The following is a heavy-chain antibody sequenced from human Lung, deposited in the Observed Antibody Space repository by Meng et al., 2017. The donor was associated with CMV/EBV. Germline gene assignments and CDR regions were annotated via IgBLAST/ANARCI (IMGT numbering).Heavy chain of an antibody. CDR2: INPNSGAT. J-gene: IGHJ4*01. D-gene: IGHD3-3*01. CDR1: GYTFTGYY. CDR3: ARAESHWSGDLDY. Sequence: ASXXVSXKASGYTFTGYYMHWVRQAPGQGLEWMGWINPNSGATNYAQKFQGRVSMTRDMSINTAYIELSRLRSDDPAIYYGARAESHWSGDLDYWGQGTLVTVSS. V-gene: IGHV1-2*02.